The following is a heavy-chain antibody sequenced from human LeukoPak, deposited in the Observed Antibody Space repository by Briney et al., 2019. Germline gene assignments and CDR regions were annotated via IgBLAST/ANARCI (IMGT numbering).Heavy chain of an antibody. CDR2: IRYDGSNK. V-gene: IGHV3-30*02. CDR1: GFTFSSYG. D-gene: IGHD4-11*01. Sequence: GGSLRLSCAASGFTFSSYGMHWVRQAPGKGLEWVAFIRYDGSNKYYADSVKGRFTISRDNSKNTLYLQMNSLRAEDTAVYYCAKEGDDYSNYFDYWGQGTLVTVSS. J-gene: IGHJ4*02. CDR3: AKEGDDYSNYFDY.